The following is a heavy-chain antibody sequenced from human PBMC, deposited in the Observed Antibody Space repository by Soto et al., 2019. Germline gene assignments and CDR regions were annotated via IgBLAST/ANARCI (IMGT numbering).Heavy chain of an antibody. V-gene: IGHV3-21*01. J-gene: IGHJ6*02. D-gene: IGHD3-10*01. CDR2: ISSSSSYI. CDR1: GFTFSSYI. Sequence: GGSLRRSCAASGFTFSSYIMNWVRQAPGKGLEWVSSISSSSSYIYYADSVKGRFTISRDNAKNSLYLQMNSLRAEDTAVYYCAREELLYGMDVWGQGTTVTVPS. CDR3: AREELLYGMDV.